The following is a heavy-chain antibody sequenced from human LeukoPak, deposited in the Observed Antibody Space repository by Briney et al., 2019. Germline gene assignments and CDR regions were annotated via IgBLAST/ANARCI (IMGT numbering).Heavy chain of an antibody. D-gene: IGHD1-26*01. V-gene: IGHV3-7*03. J-gene: IGHJ4*02. CDR3: VKDSPPRYIGSPPAY. CDR2: INKDGGEK. CDR1: GFTFSSYW. Sequence: GGSLRLSCAASGFTFSSYWMSWVRQAPGKGLEWVADINKDGGEKYYVDSVKGRFTISRDNAKNSLYLQMNSLRADDTAVYYCVKDSPPRYIGSPPAYWGQGTLVTVSS.